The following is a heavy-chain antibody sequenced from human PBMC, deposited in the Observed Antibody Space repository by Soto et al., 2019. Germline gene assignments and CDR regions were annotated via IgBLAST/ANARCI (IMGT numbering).Heavy chain of an antibody. Sequence: DVQLLESGGGLVQPGGSLRLSCAASGFTFSNFAMNWVRQAPGKGLEWVSAISGSGGSTYYADSVKGRFTISRDNSKNTLYLQMNSLRAEDTAVYYCAKDPGVGTRRAFDIWGQGTMVTVSS. D-gene: IGHD1-26*01. CDR3: AKDPGVGTRRAFDI. J-gene: IGHJ3*02. CDR2: ISGSGGST. CDR1: GFTFSNFA. V-gene: IGHV3-23*01.